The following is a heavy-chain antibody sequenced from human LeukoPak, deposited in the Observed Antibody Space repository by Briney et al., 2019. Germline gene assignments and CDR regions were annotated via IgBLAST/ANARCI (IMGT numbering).Heavy chain of an antibody. J-gene: IGHJ4*02. V-gene: IGHV4-31*03. Sequence: SQTLSLTCTVSGGSISSGDYYWSWIRQHPGKGLEWIGYIYYSGSTYYNPSLKSRVTISVDTSDNHFSLKLSSVTAADTAVYYCARESGAFCPFGYWGQGTLVIVPP. CDR1: GGSISSGDYY. CDR3: ARESGAFCPFGY. CDR2: IYYSGST. D-gene: IGHD1-26*01.